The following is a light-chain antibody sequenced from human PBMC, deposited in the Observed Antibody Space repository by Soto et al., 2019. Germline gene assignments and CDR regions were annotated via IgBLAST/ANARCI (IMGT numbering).Light chain of an antibody. CDR2: GAS. V-gene: IGKV3-15*01. CDR3: QQYNNWPPWT. J-gene: IGKJ1*01. Sequence: IVVSQSPPPVSLSPADRATLSRRTSQSVSSNLAWYQQKPGQAPRLLIYGASTRATGILARFSGSGSGTEFTPTISSLQSEDFAVYYCQQYNNWPPWTFGQGTKVDI. CDR1: QSVSSN.